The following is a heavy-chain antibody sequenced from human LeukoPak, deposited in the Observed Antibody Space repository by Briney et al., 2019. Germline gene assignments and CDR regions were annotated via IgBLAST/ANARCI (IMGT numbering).Heavy chain of an antibody. V-gene: IGHV1-46*01. CDR1: GYTFTSYY. CDR2: INPSGGST. CDR3: ARARIAVAGTIYYFDY. D-gene: IGHD6-19*01. J-gene: IGHJ4*02. Sequence: GASVKVSRKASGYTFTSYYMHWVRQAPGQGLEWMGIINPSGGSTSYAQKFQGRVTMTRDTSTSTVYMELSSLRSEDTAVYYCARARIAVAGTIYYFDYWGQGTLVTVSS.